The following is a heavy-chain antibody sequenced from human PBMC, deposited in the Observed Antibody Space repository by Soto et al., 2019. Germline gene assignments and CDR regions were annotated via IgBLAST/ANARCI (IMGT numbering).Heavy chain of an antibody. Sequence: PSETLSLTCTVSGGSVSSGIYYWSWIRHPPGKGLEWIGYIYYSGSTNYNPSLKSRVTISVDTSKNQFSLKLSSVTAADTAVYYCARGLYSSSSETVYYYYGMDVWGQATTVTAP. V-gene: IGHV4-61*01. D-gene: IGHD6-6*01. CDR1: GGSVSSGIYY. CDR3: ARGLYSSSSETVYYYYGMDV. CDR2: IYYSGST. J-gene: IGHJ6*02.